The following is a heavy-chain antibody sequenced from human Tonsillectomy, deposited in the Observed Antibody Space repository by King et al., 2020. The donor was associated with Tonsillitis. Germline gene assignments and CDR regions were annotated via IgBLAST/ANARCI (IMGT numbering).Heavy chain of an antibody. J-gene: IGHJ2*01. CDR2: IYPGDSDT. V-gene: IGHV5-51*01. CDR1: GYSFTSYW. CDR3: ARHTPYYYDSSGYLDWYFDL. D-gene: IGHD3-22*01. Sequence: DVQLVESGAEVKKPGESLKISCKGSGYSFTSYWIGWVRQMPGKGLEWMGIIYPGDSDTRYSPSFQGQVTISADKSISTAYLQWSSLKASDTAMYYCARHTPYYYDSSGYLDWYFDLWGRGTLVTVSS.